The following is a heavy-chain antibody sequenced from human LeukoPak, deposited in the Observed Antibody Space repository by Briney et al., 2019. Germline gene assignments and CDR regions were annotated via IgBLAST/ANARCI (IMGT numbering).Heavy chain of an antibody. D-gene: IGHD7-27*01. J-gene: IGHJ4*02. Sequence: SETLSLTCSVSGYSISSGYFWGWIRQPPGKGPEWIATTHHSGATYYNPSLKSRVTLSADTSKNQVSPKMTSVTAADTAVYYCTREVWGSTFPDYWGQGTLVTVSS. CDR3: TREVWGSTFPDY. CDR2: THHSGAT. CDR1: GYSISSGYF. V-gene: IGHV4-38-2*02.